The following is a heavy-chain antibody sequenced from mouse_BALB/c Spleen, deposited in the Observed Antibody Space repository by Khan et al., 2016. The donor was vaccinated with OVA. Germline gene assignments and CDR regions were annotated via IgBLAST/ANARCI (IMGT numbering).Heavy chain of an antibody. CDR1: GYIFTNYL. D-gene: IGHD4-1*01. CDR2: INPYNGAT. V-gene: IGHV1S136*01. Sequence: VQLQQSGPELVKPGTSVKMSCKASGYIFTNYLIHWVKQKPGQGLEWIGYINPYNGATKYNEKFKGKATLTSDKSSITAYMELNSLTSEASAVYSWARGNWQSYYFDYWGQGSTLTVSS. J-gene: IGHJ2*01. CDR3: ARGNWQSYYFDY.